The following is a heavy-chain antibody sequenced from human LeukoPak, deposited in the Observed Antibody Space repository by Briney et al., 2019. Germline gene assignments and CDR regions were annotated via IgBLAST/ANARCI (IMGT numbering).Heavy chain of an antibody. Sequence: GGSLRLSCAASGFTFSSYSTNWVRQAPGKGLEWVSYISSSSSTIYYADSVKGRFTISRGNAKNSLYLQMNSLRAEDTAVYYCARTGVLWFGDAFDIWGQGTMVTVSS. D-gene: IGHD3-10*01. CDR3: ARTGVLWFGDAFDI. J-gene: IGHJ3*02. V-gene: IGHV3-48*01. CDR2: ISSSSSTI. CDR1: GFTFSSYS.